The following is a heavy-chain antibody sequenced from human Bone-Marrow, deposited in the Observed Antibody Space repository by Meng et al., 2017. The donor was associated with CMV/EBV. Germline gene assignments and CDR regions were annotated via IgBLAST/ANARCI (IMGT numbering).Heavy chain of an antibody. CDR1: GFTFTSSA. Sequence: SVKVSCKASGFTFTSSAVQWVRQARGQRLEWIGWIVVGSGNTNYAQKFQERVTITRDMSTSTAYMELSSLRSEDTAVYYCASSIMITFGGVYYYYGMDVWAQGTTVTVSS. J-gene: IGHJ6*02. V-gene: IGHV1-58*01. CDR3: ASSIMITFGGVYYYYGMDV. D-gene: IGHD3-16*01. CDR2: IVVGSGNT.